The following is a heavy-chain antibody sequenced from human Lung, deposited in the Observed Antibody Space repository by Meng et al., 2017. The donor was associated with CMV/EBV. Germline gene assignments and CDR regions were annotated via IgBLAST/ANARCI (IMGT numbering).Heavy chain of an antibody. Sequence: GGSLRLXXAASGFTLSEYFMAWIRQTPGKGLEWVSYISPTSTTVFYAESVRGRSTVSRDNAKNSLLLQMDSLRADDTAVYYCARDIKSGRVGVDYWSQGTLVXVSS. CDR3: ARDIKSGRVGVDY. J-gene: IGHJ4*02. CDR2: ISPTSTTV. CDR1: GFTLSEYF. V-gene: IGHV3-11*04.